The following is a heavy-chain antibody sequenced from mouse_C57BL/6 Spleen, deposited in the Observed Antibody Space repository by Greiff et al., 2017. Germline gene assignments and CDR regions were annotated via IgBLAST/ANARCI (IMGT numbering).Heavy chain of an antibody. CDR2: INPSNGGT. D-gene: IGHD1-1*01. V-gene: IGHV1-53*01. J-gene: IGHJ4*01. Sequence: QVHVKQPGTELVKPGASVKLSCTASGYTFTSYWMHWVKQRPGQGLEWIGYINPSNGGTNYNEKFKSKATLTVDKSSSTAYMQLSSLTSEDSAVYYCARGITTVVATNAMDYWGQGTSVTVAS. CDR3: ARGITTVVATNAMDY. CDR1: GYTFTSYW.